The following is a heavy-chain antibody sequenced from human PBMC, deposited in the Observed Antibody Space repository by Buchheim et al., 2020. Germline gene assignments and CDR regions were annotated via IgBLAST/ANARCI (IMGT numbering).Heavy chain of an antibody. V-gene: IGHV1-69*02. Sequence: QVQLVQSGAEVKKPGSSVKVSCKASGGIFSSYTISWVRQAPGQGLEWMGRIITILGIANYAQKFQGRVTITADKSTSTAYMELSSLRSEDTAVYYCARKVVGATTAWFDPWGQGTL. D-gene: IGHD1-26*01. CDR1: GGIFSSYT. J-gene: IGHJ5*02. CDR2: IITILGIA. CDR3: ARKVVGATTAWFDP.